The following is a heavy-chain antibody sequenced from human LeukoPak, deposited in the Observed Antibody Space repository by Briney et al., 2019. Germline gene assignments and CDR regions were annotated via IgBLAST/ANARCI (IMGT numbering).Heavy chain of an antibody. V-gene: IGHV4-34*01. CDR3: AREDSSGFTRTLDY. CDR1: GGSFSGYY. Sequence: SETLSLTCAVSGGSFSGYYWSWIRQPPGKGLEWIGEISHSGSTNYNPSLKSRVTISLDKSKNQVSLKLNSVTAADTAVYYCAREDSSGFTRTLDYWGQGTLVTVSS. J-gene: IGHJ4*02. D-gene: IGHD6-19*01. CDR2: ISHSGST.